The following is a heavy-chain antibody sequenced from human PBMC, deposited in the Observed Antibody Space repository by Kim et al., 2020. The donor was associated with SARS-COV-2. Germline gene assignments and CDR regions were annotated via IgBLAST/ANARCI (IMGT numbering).Heavy chain of an antibody. CDR2: IYYSGST. CDR3: ARGQHSSGRGPYWYFDL. Sequence: SETLSLTCTVSGGSISSYYWSWIRQPPGKGLEWIGYIYYSGSTNYNPSLKSRVTISVDTSKNQFSLKLSSVTAADTAVYYCARGQHSSGRGPYWYFDLWGRGTLVTVSS. V-gene: IGHV4-59*13. CDR1: GGSISSYY. D-gene: IGHD6-19*01. J-gene: IGHJ2*01.